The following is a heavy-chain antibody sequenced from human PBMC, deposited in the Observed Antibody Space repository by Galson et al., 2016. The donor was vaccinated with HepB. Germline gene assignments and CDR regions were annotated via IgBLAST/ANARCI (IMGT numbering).Heavy chain of an antibody. D-gene: IGHD3-3*01. CDR3: AKGYGFWTAFDY. V-gene: IGHV3-23*01. CDR2: LSDSGGST. Sequence: SLRLSCAASEFTFSSYAMSWVRQAPGRGLDWVSRLSDSGGSTYYADSVKGRFTFSRDNSKNALHLQVNSLRAEDTAVYYCAKGYGFWTAFDYWGQGTLVTVSS. CDR1: EFTFSSYA. J-gene: IGHJ4*02.